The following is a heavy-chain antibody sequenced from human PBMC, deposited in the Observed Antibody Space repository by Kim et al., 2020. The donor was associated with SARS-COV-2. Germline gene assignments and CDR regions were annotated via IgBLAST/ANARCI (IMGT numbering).Heavy chain of an antibody. D-gene: IGHD3-10*02. CDR1: GFTFSSCW. CDR2: INQDGSGK. J-gene: IGHJ4*02. V-gene: IGHV3-7*03. CDR3: ASNVLLFSPAA. Sequence: GGSLRLSCAASGFTFSSCWMSWVRQAPGKGLEWVANINQDGSGKIYVDSVRVRGTISRDSAENSLYLQMNSLRAEATAADYCASNVLLFSPAAGGQGTL.